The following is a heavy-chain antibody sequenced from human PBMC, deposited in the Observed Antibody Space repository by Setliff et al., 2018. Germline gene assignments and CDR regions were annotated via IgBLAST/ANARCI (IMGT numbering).Heavy chain of an antibody. Sequence: PSETLSLTCTVSGGSFSGYYWSWIRQPPGRRLEWIGEIIHTGSTNYNPSLKSRVTISMDTSKNQFSLRVSSVTAADTAVYYCARSCSRREKFLLDYWGQGALVTVSS. CDR1: GGSFSGYY. J-gene: IGHJ4*02. CDR2: IIHTGST. CDR3: ARSCSRREKFLLDY. V-gene: IGHV4-34*12. D-gene: IGHD2-15*01.